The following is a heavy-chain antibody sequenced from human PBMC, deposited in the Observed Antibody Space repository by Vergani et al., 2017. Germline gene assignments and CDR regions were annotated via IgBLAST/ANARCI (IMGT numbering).Heavy chain of an antibody. Sequence: QVQLQESGPGLVKPSATLSLTCSVSGTSIRSSNYYWGWLRQPPGKGLEWIASIYYSGSTYYNPSLKSRVTISVDTSKNQFSLKLSSVTAADTAVYFCARHSTVEWMVTLGWIDPGGQGILVTVSS. D-gene: IGHD6-19*01. CDR2: IYYSGST. CDR1: GTSIRSSNYY. J-gene: IGHJ5*02. V-gene: IGHV4-39*01. CDR3: ARHSTVEWMVTLGWIDP.